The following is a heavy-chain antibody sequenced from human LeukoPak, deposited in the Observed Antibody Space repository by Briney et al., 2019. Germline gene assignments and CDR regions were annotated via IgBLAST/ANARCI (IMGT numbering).Heavy chain of an antibody. CDR1: GASFSSSTYY. D-gene: IGHD6-13*01. J-gene: IGHJ4*02. CDR3: ARHAGGIAAAGTRPFDY. V-gene: IGHV4-39*01. Sequence: SETLSLTCTVSGASFSSSTYYWGWIRQPPGKGLEWIGSIYYSGSTYYNPSLKSRVTMSVDTSKNQFSLKLSSVTAADTAVYYCARHAGGIAAAGTRPFDYWGQGALVTVSS. CDR2: IYYSGST.